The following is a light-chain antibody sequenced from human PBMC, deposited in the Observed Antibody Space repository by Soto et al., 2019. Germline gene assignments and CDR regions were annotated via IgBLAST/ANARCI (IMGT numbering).Light chain of an antibody. CDR1: QSVGSI. CDR2: DAS. J-gene: IGKJ5*01. V-gene: IGKV3-11*01. CDR3: QQRASWPPIT. Sequence: EIVLTQSPATLSLSPGERATLSCRASQSVGSILAWYQQKPGQSPRLLIHDASDRATGTLARFSGSGSGTDITLPISSLEPEDFAFYYCQQRASWPPITFGQGTQLEIK.